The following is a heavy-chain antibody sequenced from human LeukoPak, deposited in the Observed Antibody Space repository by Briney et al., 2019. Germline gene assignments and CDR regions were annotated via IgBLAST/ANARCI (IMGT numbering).Heavy chain of an antibody. V-gene: IGHV3-30*02. Sequence: GGSLRLSCAASGFTFSSYGMHWVRQAPGKGLEWVAFIRYDGSNKYYADSVKGRFTISRDNSKNTLYLQMSSLRAEDTAVYYCAKDLIVVVPAAIRIFEEYYYYYMDVWGKGTTVTVSS. D-gene: IGHD2-2*01. CDR1: GFTFSSYG. CDR3: AKDLIVVVPAAIRIFEEYYYYYMDV. CDR2: IRYDGSNK. J-gene: IGHJ6*03.